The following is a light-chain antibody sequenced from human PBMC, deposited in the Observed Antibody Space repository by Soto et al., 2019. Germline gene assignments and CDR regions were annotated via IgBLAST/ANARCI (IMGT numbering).Light chain of an antibody. CDR3: QHYISSPYT. CDR2: KAS. Sequence: DIQMTQSPSTLSASVGDRVTITCRASQSINTWLAWYQQKPGKAPKVLIYKASNLESGVPSRFSGSGSGTEFTLTISSLQPDDFATYYCQHYISSPYTFGQGTNLEIK. V-gene: IGKV1-5*03. CDR1: QSINTW. J-gene: IGKJ2*01.